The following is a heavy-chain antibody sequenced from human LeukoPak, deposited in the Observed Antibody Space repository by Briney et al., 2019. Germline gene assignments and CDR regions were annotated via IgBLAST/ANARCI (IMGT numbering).Heavy chain of an antibody. Sequence: SETLSLTCAVSGYSISSSYYWGWIRQPPGKGLEWIGTIYHSGSTHYNPSLKSRVTISVDTSKNQFSLKLSSVTAADTAVYYCARSGGSCYGSSCYYYYMDVWGKGTTVTVSS. CDR2: IYHSGST. D-gene: IGHD2-15*01. CDR1: GYSISSSYY. V-gene: IGHV4-38-2*01. J-gene: IGHJ6*03. CDR3: ARSGGSCYGSSCYYYYMDV.